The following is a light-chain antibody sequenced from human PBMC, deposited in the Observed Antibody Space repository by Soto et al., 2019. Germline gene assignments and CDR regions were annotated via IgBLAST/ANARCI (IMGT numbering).Light chain of an antibody. CDR1: SSDVGAYNY. V-gene: IGLV2-14*01. CDR3: SSYTSNTTPYV. Sequence: QSALTQPASVSGSPGQSIAISCTGTSSDVGAYNYVSWYQQHPGKVPKLVIYDVTNRPSGVSDRFSGSKSGNTASLTISGLQAEDEADYYCSSYTSNTTPYVFGTRTKVTVL. CDR2: DVT. J-gene: IGLJ1*01.